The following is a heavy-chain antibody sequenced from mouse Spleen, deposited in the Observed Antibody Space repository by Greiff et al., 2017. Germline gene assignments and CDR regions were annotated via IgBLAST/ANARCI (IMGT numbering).Heavy chain of an antibody. CDR1: GYTFTSYW. Sequence: QVQLQQSGAELVKPGASVKLSCKASGYTFTSYWMHWVKQRPGQGLEWIGEINPSNGRTNYNEKFKSKATLTVDKSSSTAYMQLSSLTSEDSAVYYCARVITLDYWGQGTTLTVSS. CDR2: INPSNGRT. V-gene: IGHV1S81*02. J-gene: IGHJ2*01. D-gene: IGHD2-4*01. CDR3: ARVITLDY.